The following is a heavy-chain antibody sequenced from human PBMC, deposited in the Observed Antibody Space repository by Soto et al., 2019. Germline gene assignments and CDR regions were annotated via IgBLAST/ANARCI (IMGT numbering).Heavy chain of an antibody. Sequence: GASVKVSCKASGGTFSSYAISWVRQAPGQGLEWMGGIIPIFGTANYAQKFQGRVTITADESTSTAYMELSSLRSEDTAVHYCARCEVVVVINYYYYYGMDVWGQGTTVTVSS. CDR1: GGTFSSYA. V-gene: IGHV1-69*13. CDR2: IIPIFGTA. CDR3: ARCEVVVVINYYYYYGMDV. J-gene: IGHJ6*02. D-gene: IGHD3-22*01.